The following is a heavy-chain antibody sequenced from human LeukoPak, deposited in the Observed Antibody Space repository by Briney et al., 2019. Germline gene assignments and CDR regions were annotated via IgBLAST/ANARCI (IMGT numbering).Heavy chain of an antibody. CDR2: INPSSGST. Sequence: GASVKVSCKASGYTFTTFCIHWVRQAPGQGPEWMGMINPSSGSTRYAQKFQGRVTMTRDMSASTVYMELSSLESDDTAIYYCARATRGYDSGRDFDYWGQGTLVTVSS. CDR3: ARATRGYDSGRDFDY. V-gene: IGHV1-46*01. CDR1: GYTFTTFC. D-gene: IGHD3-10*01. J-gene: IGHJ4*02.